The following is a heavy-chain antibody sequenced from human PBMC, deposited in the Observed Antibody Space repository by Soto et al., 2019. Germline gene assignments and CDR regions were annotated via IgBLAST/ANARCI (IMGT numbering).Heavy chain of an antibody. CDR2: IIPIFGTA. J-gene: IGHJ5*02. V-gene: IGHV1-69*06. CDR3: ARGRDFGNWFDP. Sequence: AVKGSSKASGGTFRSYAISWVRQAPGQGLEWMGGIIPIFGTANYAQKFQGRVTITADKYTITAYMELSSLRSEDTAVYYCARGRDFGNWFDPWGQGTLGTVSS. D-gene: IGHD3-10*01. CDR1: GGTFRSYA.